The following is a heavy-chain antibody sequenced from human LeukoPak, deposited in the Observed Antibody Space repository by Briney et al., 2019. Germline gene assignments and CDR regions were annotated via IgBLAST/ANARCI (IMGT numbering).Heavy chain of an antibody. J-gene: IGHJ4*02. V-gene: IGHV3-23*01. CDR2: VSGSGGST. Sequence: GGSLRLSCAASGFTFSSYAMSWVRQAPGKGLEWVSAVSGSGGSTYYADSVKGRFTISRDNSKNTLYLQMNSLRAEDTAVYYCAKVEWLRFNNYWGQGTLVTVSS. CDR1: GFTFSSYA. D-gene: IGHD5-12*01. CDR3: AKVEWLRFNNY.